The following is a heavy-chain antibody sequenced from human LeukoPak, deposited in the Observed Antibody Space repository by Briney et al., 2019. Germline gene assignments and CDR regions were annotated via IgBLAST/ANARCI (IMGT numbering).Heavy chain of an antibody. J-gene: IGHJ5*02. CDR1: GFTFSTYG. D-gene: IGHD2-8*01. Sequence: GRSLRLSCAASGFTFSTYGMHWVRQAPGKGLEWVSAISGSGGSTYYADSVKGRFTISRDNSKNTLYLQMNSLRAEDTAVYYCAKEARDCTNGVCYTRWFDPWGQGTLVTVSS. CDR2: ISGSGGST. V-gene: IGHV3-23*01. CDR3: AKEARDCTNGVCYTRWFDP.